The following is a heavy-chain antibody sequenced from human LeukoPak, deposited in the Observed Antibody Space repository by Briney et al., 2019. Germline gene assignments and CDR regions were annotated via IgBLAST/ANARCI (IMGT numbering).Heavy chain of an antibody. J-gene: IGHJ4*02. CDR1: GGSFSGYY. CDR3: ARGGIVVVVPFDY. CDR2: INHSGST. D-gene: IGHD2-15*01. Sequence: SETLSLTCAVYGGSFSGYYWSWIRQPPGKGLEWIGEINHSGSTNYNPSLKSRVTISVDTSKNQFSLQLSSVTAADTAVYYCARGGIVVVVPFDYWGQGTLVTVSS. V-gene: IGHV4-34*01.